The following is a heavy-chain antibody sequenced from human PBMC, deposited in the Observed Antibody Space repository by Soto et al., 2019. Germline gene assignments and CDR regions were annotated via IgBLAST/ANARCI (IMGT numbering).Heavy chain of an antibody. CDR3: VMVDNYVTPTPQDV. CDR1: GYTFVNYG. V-gene: IGHV1-18*01. D-gene: IGHD3-16*01. CDR2: ISPYTGNT. Sequence: QVQLVQSGDEVKKPGASVKVSCKASGYTFVNYGIAWVRQAPAQGLEGMGWISPYTGNTHSATKIQGRLTMTTDTSTSTAYMDLGSLTSDDTAVYYCVMVDNYVTPTPQDVWGQGTTVTVSS. J-gene: IGHJ6*02.